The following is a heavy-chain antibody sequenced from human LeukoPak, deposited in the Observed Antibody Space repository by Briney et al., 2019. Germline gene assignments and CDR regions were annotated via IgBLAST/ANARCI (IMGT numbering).Heavy chain of an antibody. Sequence: SETLSLTCTVSGGSISGYYWSWIRQPPGKGLEWIGEINHSGSTNYNPSLKSRVTISVDTSKNQFSLKLSSVTAADTAVYYCARGVSIAALKPFDYWGQGNLVTVSS. V-gene: IGHV4-34*01. J-gene: IGHJ4*02. CDR3: ARGVSIAALKPFDY. D-gene: IGHD6-6*01. CDR2: INHSGST. CDR1: GGSISGYY.